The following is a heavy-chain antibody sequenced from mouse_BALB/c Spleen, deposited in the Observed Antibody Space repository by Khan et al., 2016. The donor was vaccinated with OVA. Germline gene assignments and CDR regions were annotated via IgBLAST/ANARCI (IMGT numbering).Heavy chain of an antibody. V-gene: IGHV2-2*02. CDR1: GFSLTSYG. Sequence: QVQLKESGPGLVQPSLSLSITCTVSGFSLTSYGVHWVRQSPGKGLEWLGVIWSGGTTDYNAAFISRLSISKDNSKSQVFFKMNSLQANDTAIYYCARNGDYVHWYFDVWGAGTTVTVSS. D-gene: IGHD2-13*01. J-gene: IGHJ1*01. CDR2: IWSGGTT. CDR3: ARNGDYVHWYFDV.